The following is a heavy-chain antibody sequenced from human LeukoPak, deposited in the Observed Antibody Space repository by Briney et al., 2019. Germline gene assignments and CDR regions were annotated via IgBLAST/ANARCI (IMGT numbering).Heavy chain of an antibody. CDR3: AKPQNPPSSGWYVGYFDY. D-gene: IGHD6-19*01. CDR2: IRYDGSNK. V-gene: IGHV3-30*02. J-gene: IGHJ4*02. Sequence: PGGSLRLSCAASGFTFSSYGMHWVRQVPGKGLEWVAFIRYDGSNKYYADSVKGRFTISRDNSKNTLYLQMNSLRAEDTAVYYCAKPQNPPSSGWYVGYFDYWGQGTLVTVSS. CDR1: GFTFSSYG.